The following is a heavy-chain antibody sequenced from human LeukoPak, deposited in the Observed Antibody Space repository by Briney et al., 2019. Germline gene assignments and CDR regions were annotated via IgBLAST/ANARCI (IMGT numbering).Heavy chain of an antibody. CDR3: AREWAHVFDI. V-gene: IGHV4-31*03. Sequence: SETLSLTCTVSGGSISSGGYHWSWIRQHPGKGLEWIGYIYYSGSIYYNPSLKSRVTISIDTSKNQLSLKLSSVTAADTAVHYCAREWAHVFDIWGQGTIVTVSS. D-gene: IGHD1-26*01. CDR1: GGSISSGGYH. CDR2: IYYSGSI. J-gene: IGHJ3*02.